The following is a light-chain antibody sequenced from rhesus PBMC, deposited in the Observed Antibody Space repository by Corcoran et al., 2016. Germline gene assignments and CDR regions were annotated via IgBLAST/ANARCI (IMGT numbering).Light chain of an antibody. CDR2: AAS. Sequence: DSQMTQSPSSLSASVGDRVTITCRASQDNRSYLAWYQQKAGKAPKLLISAASTLQSGAPSRFSGSGSGTDFTLTISSLQPEGFATYFCQSHYNYPWTFGQGTKVEIK. V-gene: IGKV1-25*01. CDR3: QSHYNYPWT. CDR1: QDNRSY. J-gene: IGKJ1*01.